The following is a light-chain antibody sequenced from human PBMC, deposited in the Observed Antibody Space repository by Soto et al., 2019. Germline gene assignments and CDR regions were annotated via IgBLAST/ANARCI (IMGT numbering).Light chain of an antibody. Sequence: QSALTQPPSVSGSPGQSVTISCTGTSGDVGSYDRVSWYQQPPGTAPKLMIYEVSNRPSGVPDRFSGSKSGNTASLIISGLQAEDEADYYCSSYTSSSTMVFGGGTKLTVL. V-gene: IGLV2-18*02. J-gene: IGLJ2*01. CDR1: SGDVGSYDR. CDR3: SSYTSSSTMV. CDR2: EVS.